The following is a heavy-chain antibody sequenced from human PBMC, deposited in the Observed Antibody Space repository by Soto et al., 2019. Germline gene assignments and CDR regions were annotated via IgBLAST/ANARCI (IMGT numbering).Heavy chain of an antibody. J-gene: IGHJ3*02. D-gene: IGHD4-17*01. V-gene: IGHV4-39*01. CDR1: GGSISSSSYY. CDR2: IYYSGST. CDR3: ASLYGDYAYAFDI. Sequence: QLQLQESGPGLVKPSETLSLTCTVSGGSISSSSYYWGWIRQPPGKGLEWIGSIYYSGSTYYNPSFKSRVTIPVDTSKNQFSLKLSSVTAADTAVYYCASLYGDYAYAFDIWGQGTMVTVSS.